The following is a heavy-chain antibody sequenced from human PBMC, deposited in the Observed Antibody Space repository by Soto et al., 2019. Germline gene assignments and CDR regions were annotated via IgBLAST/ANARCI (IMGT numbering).Heavy chain of an antibody. CDR3: ARGGSNDWQVAFDI. D-gene: IGHD3-9*01. Sequence: AERLSSSGVVSGRSLMTYSDNWIRQSPGKGLEWIGEINHSGSNNYSPSLKSRVTMSLDTSKNQFSLKLTSVTAADTAVYYCARGGSNDWQVAFDIWGQGTMVT. CDR1: GRSLMTYS. V-gene: IGHV4-34*01. J-gene: IGHJ3*02. CDR2: INHSGSN.